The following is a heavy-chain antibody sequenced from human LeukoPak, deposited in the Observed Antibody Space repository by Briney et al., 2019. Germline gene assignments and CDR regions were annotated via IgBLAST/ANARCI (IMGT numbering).Heavy chain of an antibody. J-gene: IGHJ4*02. V-gene: IGHV3-74*01. Sequence: PGGSLRLSCAASGFTFSSYWMNWVRQAPGKGLVWVSRIASDGSSTTYADSVKGRFIISRDNAKNTLYLQMNSLRVEVTAVYYCARGRPHGNDYWGQGTLVTVSS. CDR2: IASDGSST. CDR1: GFTFSSYW. CDR3: ARGRPHGNDY. D-gene: IGHD4-23*01.